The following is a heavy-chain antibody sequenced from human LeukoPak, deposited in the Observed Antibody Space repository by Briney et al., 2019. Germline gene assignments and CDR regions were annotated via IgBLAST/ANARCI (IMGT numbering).Heavy chain of an antibody. D-gene: IGHD1-1*01. CDR2: IYSGGST. CDR3: AKGLERESRLDS. V-gene: IGHV3-66*01. Sequence: GGSLRLSCAASGFSVSSNYMRWVRQAPGKGLEWVSVIYSGGSTYYADSVKGRFTISRDNSKNTLYLQMHNVRAEDTALYYCAKGLERESRLDSWGQGTLVTVSS. J-gene: IGHJ4*02. CDR1: GFSVSSNY.